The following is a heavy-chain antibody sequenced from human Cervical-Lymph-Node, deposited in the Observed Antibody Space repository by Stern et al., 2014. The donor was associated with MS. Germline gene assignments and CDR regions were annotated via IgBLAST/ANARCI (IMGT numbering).Heavy chain of an antibody. CDR3: ARGNWNYEGMGY. Sequence: VQLVESGGGVVQPGRSLRLSCAASGFTFSNYGMHWVRQAPGKGPEWLAVRWYDGNKKYYADSVKGRFTISRDNSKNTLFLQMSSLTAEDTALYYCARGNWNYEGMGYWGQGTLVTVSS. J-gene: IGHJ4*02. V-gene: IGHV3-33*01. D-gene: IGHD1-7*01. CDR2: RWYDGNKK. CDR1: GFTFSNYG.